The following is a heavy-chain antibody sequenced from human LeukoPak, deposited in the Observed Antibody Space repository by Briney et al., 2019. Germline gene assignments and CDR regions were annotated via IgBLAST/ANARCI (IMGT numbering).Heavy chain of an antibody. Sequence: SETLSLTCTVSGGSISTYYWSWIRQTPGEGLEWIGYIYYSGSTNYNPSLKSRVTISVDTSKNQFSLRLSSVTAADTAVYYCARHFFPGATRAFDIWGQGTMVTVSS. D-gene: IGHD1-26*01. CDR2: IYYSGST. CDR3: ARHFFPGATRAFDI. CDR1: GGSISTYY. J-gene: IGHJ3*02. V-gene: IGHV4-59*08.